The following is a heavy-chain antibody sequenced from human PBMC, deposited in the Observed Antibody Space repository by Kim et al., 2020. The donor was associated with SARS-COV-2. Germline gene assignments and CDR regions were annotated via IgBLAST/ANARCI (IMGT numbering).Heavy chain of an antibody. V-gene: IGHV1-46*01. D-gene: IGHD6-19*01. CDR2: INPSGGST. CDR1: GYTFTSYY. Sequence: ASVKVSCKASGYTFTSYYMHWVRQAPGQGLEWMGIINPSGGSTSYAQKFQGRVTMTRDTSTSTVYMELSSLRSEDTAVYYCARDRRFIAVAGGGPFDYWGQGTLVTVSS. J-gene: IGHJ4*02. CDR3: ARDRRFIAVAGGGPFDY.